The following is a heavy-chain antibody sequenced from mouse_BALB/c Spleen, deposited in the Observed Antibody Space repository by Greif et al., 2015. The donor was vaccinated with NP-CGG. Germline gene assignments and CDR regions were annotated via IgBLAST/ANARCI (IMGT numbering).Heavy chain of an antibody. D-gene: IGHD2-14*01. J-gene: IGHJ4*01. CDR2: IRNKANGYTT. V-gene: IGHV7-3*02. Sequence: EVMLVESGGGLVQPGGSLRLSCATSGFTFTDYYMSWVRQPPGKALEWLGFIRNKANGYTTEYSASVKGRLTISRDNSQSILYLQMNTLRAEDSATYYCARDGGYRYPYAMDYWGQGTSVTVSS. CDR1: GFTFTDYY. CDR3: ARDGGYRYPYAMDY.